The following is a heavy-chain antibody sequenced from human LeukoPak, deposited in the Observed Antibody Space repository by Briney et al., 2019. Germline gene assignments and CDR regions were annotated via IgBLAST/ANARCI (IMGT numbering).Heavy chain of an antibody. D-gene: IGHD6-6*01. Sequence: SETLSLTCTVSGGSISSYYWSWIRQPPGKGLEWIGYIYYSGSTTYDPSLKSRVTMSVDTSKNQFSLKLSSVTAADTAVYYCARHYSRSSYNWFDPWGQGTLVTVSS. V-gene: IGHV4-59*08. CDR2: IYYSGST. CDR1: GGSISSYY. CDR3: ARHYSRSSYNWFDP. J-gene: IGHJ5*02.